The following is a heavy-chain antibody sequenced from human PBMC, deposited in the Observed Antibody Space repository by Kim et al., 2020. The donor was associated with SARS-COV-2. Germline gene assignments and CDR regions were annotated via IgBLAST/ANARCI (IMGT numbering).Heavy chain of an antibody. D-gene: IGHD3-3*01. Sequence: GRFTITRDNAKNSLYLQMNSLRDEDTAVYYCAGGGGEWLPSYYCYYGMDVWGQGTTVTVSS. CDR3: AGGGGEWLPSYYCYYGMDV. J-gene: IGHJ6*02. V-gene: IGHV3-48*02.